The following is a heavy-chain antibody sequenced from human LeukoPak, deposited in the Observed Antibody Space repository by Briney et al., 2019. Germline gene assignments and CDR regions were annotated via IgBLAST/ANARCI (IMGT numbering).Heavy chain of an antibody. CDR3: AKDRGYSSSWLDY. CDR1: GFTFSSFW. J-gene: IGHJ4*02. CDR2: IKTDGSEK. D-gene: IGHD6-13*01. V-gene: IGHV3-7*03. Sequence: GGSLRLSCAASGFTFSSFWMHWVRQAPGEGLEWVANIKTDGSEKNYVDSVKGRFTTSRDNAKNSLYLQMNSLRAEDTALYYCAKDRGYSSSWLDYWGQGTLVTVSS.